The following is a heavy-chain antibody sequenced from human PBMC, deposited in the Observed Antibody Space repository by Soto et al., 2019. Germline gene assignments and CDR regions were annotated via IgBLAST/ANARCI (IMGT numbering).Heavy chain of an antibody. D-gene: IGHD2-15*01. J-gene: IGHJ4*02. CDR2: TSSSSTYI. CDR1: GFTFSTYN. CDR3: ARGVDCSGGRCVLDY. Sequence: EVQLVESGGGLVQPGGSLRLSCAASGFTFSTYNMNWVRQAPGKGLEWVSYTSSSSTYIYYADSVKGRFAISRDNAKNSLYLQMSSLRAEDTAVYYCARGVDCSGGRCVLDYWGQGTLVTVSS. V-gene: IGHV3-21*01.